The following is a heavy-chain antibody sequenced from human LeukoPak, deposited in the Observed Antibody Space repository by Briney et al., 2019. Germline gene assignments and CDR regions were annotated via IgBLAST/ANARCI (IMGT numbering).Heavy chain of an antibody. CDR2: INPKSGGT. CDR3: ARANGGKEFDC. V-gene: IGHV1-2*02. J-gene: IGHJ4*02. CDR1: GYTFTGYY. D-gene: IGHD4-23*01. Sequence: ASVKVSCKASGYTFTGYYMHWVRQAPGQGLEWMGWINPKSGGTNYAQKFQGRVTMTRDTSISTAHMEVSRLRSDDTAVYYCARANGGKEFDCWGQGTLVTVSS.